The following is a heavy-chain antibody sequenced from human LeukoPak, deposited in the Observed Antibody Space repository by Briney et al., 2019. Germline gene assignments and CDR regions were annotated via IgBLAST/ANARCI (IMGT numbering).Heavy chain of an antibody. CDR1: GGSISSGGYY. CDR3: ARVNGVTGYNWNDWVVYYFDY. J-gene: IGHJ4*02. CDR2: IYYSGST. D-gene: IGHD1-1*01. V-gene: IGHV4-31*03. Sequence: SETLSLTCTVSGGSISSGGYYWSWIRQHPGKGLEWIGYIYYSGSTYYNPSLKSRVTISVDTSKNQFSLKLSSVTAADTAVYYCARVNGVTGYNWNDWVVYYFDYRGQGTLVTVSS.